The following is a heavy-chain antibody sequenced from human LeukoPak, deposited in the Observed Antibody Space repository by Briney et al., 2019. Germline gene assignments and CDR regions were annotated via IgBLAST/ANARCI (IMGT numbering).Heavy chain of an antibody. CDR1: GFTFSDYY. Sequence: KSGGSLRLSCAASGFTFSDYYMSWIRQAPGKGLEWVSYISSSGSTLYYADSVKGRFTISRDNAKNSLYLQMNSLRAEDTAVYYCARDDSGSYYFDYWGQGTLVTVSS. D-gene: IGHD1-26*01. CDR2: ISSSGSTL. CDR3: ARDDSGSYYFDY. V-gene: IGHV3-11*01. J-gene: IGHJ4*02.